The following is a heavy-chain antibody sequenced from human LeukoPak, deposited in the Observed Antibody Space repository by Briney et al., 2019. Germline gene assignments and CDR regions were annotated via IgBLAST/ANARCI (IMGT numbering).Heavy chain of an antibody. V-gene: IGHV4-34*01. CDR2: IYHSGST. J-gene: IGHJ5*02. Sequence: SETLSLTCAVYGGSFSGYYWSWIRQPPGKGLEWIGEIYHSGSTNYNPSLKSRVTISVDKSKNQFSLKLSSVTAADTAVYYCARVQLIVVVPAAMHRWFDPWGQGTLVTVSS. D-gene: IGHD2-2*01. CDR1: GGSFSGYY. CDR3: ARVQLIVVVPAAMHRWFDP.